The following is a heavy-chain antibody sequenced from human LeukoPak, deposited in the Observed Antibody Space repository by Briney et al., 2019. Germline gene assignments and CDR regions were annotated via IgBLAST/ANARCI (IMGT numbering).Heavy chain of an antibody. Sequence: SVKVSCKASGGTFSSYAISWVRQAPGQGLEWMGRIIPILGIANYAQKFQGRVTITADKSTSTAYMELSSLRSEDTAVYYCATQGDVVPAAMPLDYWGQGTLVTVSS. V-gene: IGHV1-69*04. CDR2: IIPILGIA. D-gene: IGHD2-2*01. J-gene: IGHJ4*02. CDR3: ATQGDVVPAAMPLDY. CDR1: GGTFSSYA.